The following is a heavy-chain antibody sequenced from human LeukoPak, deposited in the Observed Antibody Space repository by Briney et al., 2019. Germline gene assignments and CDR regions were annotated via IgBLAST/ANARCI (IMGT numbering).Heavy chain of an antibody. CDR1: GGSISSGTYY. Sequence: SETLSLTCTVSGGSISSGTYYWGWIRQPPGKGLEWIGSIYYSGSTYYNPSLRSRVTISVDTSKNQFSLKLNSVTAADTAVYYCARARYGGYSGDYQLPQHFDYWGQGTLVTVSS. CDR2: IYYSGST. J-gene: IGHJ4*02. CDR3: ARARYGGYSGDYQLPQHFDY. V-gene: IGHV4-39*07. D-gene: IGHD4-17*01.